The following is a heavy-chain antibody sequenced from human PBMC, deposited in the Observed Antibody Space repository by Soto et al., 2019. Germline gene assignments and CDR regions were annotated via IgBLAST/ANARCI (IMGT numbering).Heavy chain of an antibody. Sequence: EVQLVESGGGLVQPGRSLRLSCAASGFTFDDYDMNWVRQAPGKGLEWVSGISWNSGSIGDADSVKGRYTISRDNHKNSLYLQMNSLRAEDTAVYYCARWGRSSKLLFDPWCQGSLVT. J-gene: IGHJ5*02. V-gene: IGHV3-9*01. D-gene: IGHD6-6*01. CDR3: ARWGRSSKLLFDP. CDR2: ISWNSGSI. CDR1: GFTFDDYD.